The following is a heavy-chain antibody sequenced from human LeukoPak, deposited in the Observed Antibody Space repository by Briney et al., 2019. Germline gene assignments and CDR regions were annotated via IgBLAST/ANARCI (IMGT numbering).Heavy chain of an antibody. J-gene: IGHJ4*02. CDR2: ISYDGSNK. V-gene: IGHV3-30*03. Sequence: GGSLRLSCAASGFTFSSYGMHWVRQAPGKGLEWVAVISYDGSNKYYADSVKGRFTISRDNSKNTVYVQMNSLRAEDTAVYYCVSKSAAGTNHFDYWGQGTLVTVSS. CDR3: VSKSAAGTNHFDY. D-gene: IGHD6-13*01. CDR1: GFTFSSYG.